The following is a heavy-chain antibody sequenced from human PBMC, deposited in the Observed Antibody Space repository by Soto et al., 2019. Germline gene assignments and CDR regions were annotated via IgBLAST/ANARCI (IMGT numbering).Heavy chain of an antibody. D-gene: IGHD6-6*01. V-gene: IGHV2-5*02. CDR1: GFSVTTSGVG. J-gene: IGHJ3*02. Sequence: QITLKESGPALVKPTQPLTLTCTFSGFSVTTSGVGVGWIRQPPGKALEWLALIYWDDDKRYSPSLATRLTTTKETSTPQVIPTVANIDPVDTATYYCAHRRAYSSSSWAGAFDIWGQGTMVTVSS. CDR2: IYWDDDK. CDR3: AHRRAYSSSSWAGAFDI.